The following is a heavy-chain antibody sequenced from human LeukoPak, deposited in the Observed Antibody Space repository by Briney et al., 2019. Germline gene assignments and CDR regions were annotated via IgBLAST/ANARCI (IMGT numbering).Heavy chain of an antibody. CDR3: ARVATIWGSHRYFDY. CDR1: GYNFITYP. J-gene: IGHJ4*02. V-gene: IGHV1-18*01. Sequence: ASVKVSCKASGYNFITYPLIWVRQAPGQGLEWMGRISPYNDNTDLAQNLQGRVTMTTDTSTNTAYMELRGPTSDDTAVFFCARVATIWGSHRYFDYWGQGTLVTVSS. CDR2: ISPYNDNT. D-gene: IGHD3-16*02.